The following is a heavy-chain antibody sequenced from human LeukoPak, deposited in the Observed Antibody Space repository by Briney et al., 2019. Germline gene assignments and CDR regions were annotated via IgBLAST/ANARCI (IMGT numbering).Heavy chain of an antibody. J-gene: IGHJ4*02. CDR3: ARGSAAGTPSWFDY. V-gene: IGHV4-4*02. Sequence: PSGALSLTCAVSGGSISSSNWWSWVRQPPGKGLEWIGEIYHSGSTNYNPSLKSRVTISVDKSKNQFSLKLSSVTAADTAVYYCARGSAAGTPSWFDYWGQGTLVTVSS. CDR1: GGSISSSNW. D-gene: IGHD6-13*01. CDR2: IYHSGST.